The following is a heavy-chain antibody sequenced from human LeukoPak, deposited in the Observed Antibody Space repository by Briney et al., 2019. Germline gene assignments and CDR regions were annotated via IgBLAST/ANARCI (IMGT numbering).Heavy chain of an antibody. Sequence: SETLSLTRTVSGYSISSGYYWGWIRQPPGKGLEWIGSIYHSGSTYYNPSLKSRVTISVDTSKNQFSLKLSPVTAADTAVYYCARVVLDVTLGSYYYYYYMDVWGKGTTVTVSS. CDR2: IYHSGST. D-gene: IGHD2-15*01. V-gene: IGHV4-38-2*02. J-gene: IGHJ6*03. CDR3: ARVVLDVTLGSYYYYYYMDV. CDR1: GYSISSGYY.